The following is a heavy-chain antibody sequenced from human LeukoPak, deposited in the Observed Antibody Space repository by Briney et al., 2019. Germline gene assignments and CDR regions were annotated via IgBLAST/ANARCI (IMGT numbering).Heavy chain of an antibody. J-gene: IGHJ4*02. CDR1: GYTFSSYG. CDR2: ISAYNGNT. CDR3: ARDSPDGSGTYYNDSPDY. Sequence: GASVKVSCNASGYTFSSYGISWVRQAPGQGLEWMGWISAYNGNTNYRQKLQGRVTMTTDTSTSTAYMDLRSLRSDDTAIYYCARDSPDGSGTYYNDSPDYWGRGTLVTVSS. V-gene: IGHV1-18*01. D-gene: IGHD3-10*01.